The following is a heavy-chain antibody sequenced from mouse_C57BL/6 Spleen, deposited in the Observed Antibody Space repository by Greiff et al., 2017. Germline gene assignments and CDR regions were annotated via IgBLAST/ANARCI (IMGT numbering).Heavy chain of an antibody. CDR3: ARSGDSAGYVFFAY. J-gene: IGHJ3*01. D-gene: IGHD3-2*02. V-gene: IGHV1-61*01. CDR2: IYPSDSET. Sequence: QVQLQQPGAELVRPGSSVKLSCKASGYTFTSYWMDWVKPRPGQGLEWIGNIYPSDSETHYNQNFKDKATLTVDKSTSTAYRQLSSLTSEDSAVYYCARSGDSAGYVFFAYWGQGTLVTVSA. CDR1: GYTFTSYW.